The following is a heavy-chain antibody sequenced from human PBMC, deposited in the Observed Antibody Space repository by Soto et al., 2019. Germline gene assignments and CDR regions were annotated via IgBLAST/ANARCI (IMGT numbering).Heavy chain of an antibody. Sequence: QVQLQESGPGLVKPSGTLSLTCGVSGASISSALWWTWVRQSPGGGVEGIGKVSHSGLSNFNPSPSSGQTISMDTSENRLYLTLQFVTAADQAVYSCAGARDYYVKFWGQGTMVTVSS. CDR1: GASISSALW. V-gene: IGHV4-4*02. J-gene: IGHJ4*02. CDR2: VSHSGLS. CDR3: AGARDYYVKF. D-gene: IGHD3-16*01.